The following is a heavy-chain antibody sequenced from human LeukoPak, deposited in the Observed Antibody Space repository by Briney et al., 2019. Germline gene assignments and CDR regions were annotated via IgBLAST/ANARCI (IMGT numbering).Heavy chain of an antibody. Sequence: ASVKVSCKASGGTFSSYAISWVRQAPGQGLEWMGGIIPIFGTANYAQKFQGRVTITTDESTSTAYMELSSLRSEDTAVYYCARDGYQLLGVSWFDPWGQGTLVTVSS. CDR1: GGTFSSYA. CDR3: ARDGYQLLGVSWFDP. D-gene: IGHD2-2*01. V-gene: IGHV1-69*05. J-gene: IGHJ5*02. CDR2: IIPIFGTA.